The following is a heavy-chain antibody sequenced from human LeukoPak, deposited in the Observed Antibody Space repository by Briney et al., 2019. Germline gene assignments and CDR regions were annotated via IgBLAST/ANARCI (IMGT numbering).Heavy chain of an antibody. Sequence: SQTLSLTCTVSGGSISSGGYHWSWIRQHPGKGLEWIGYIHYSGDTYYSPSLKSRLTISVDTSKNQFSLRLRSVTAADTAVYYCARVVAYDSTGYYLYYFDYWGQGTLVTVAA. J-gene: IGHJ4*02. CDR2: IHYSGDT. CDR1: GGSISSGGYH. V-gene: IGHV4-31*03. D-gene: IGHD3-22*01. CDR3: ARVVAYDSTGYYLYYFDY.